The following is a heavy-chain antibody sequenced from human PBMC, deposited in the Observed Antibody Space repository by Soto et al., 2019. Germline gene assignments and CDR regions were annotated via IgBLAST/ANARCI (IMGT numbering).Heavy chain of an antibody. CDR1: GFSFSDYF. D-gene: IGHD3-22*01. J-gene: IGHJ3*02. CDR3: ARGATVTMIVVVIDPDAFDI. CDR2: IIPSGDSR. Sequence: ASVKVSCKASGFSFSDYFMHWVRQAPGQGLEWMGIIIPSGDSRNYAQKFQGRVTITRDTSTSTVYMDLSSLSYEDTAVYYFARGATVTMIVVVIDPDAFDIWGQGTMVTVSS. V-gene: IGHV1-46*01.